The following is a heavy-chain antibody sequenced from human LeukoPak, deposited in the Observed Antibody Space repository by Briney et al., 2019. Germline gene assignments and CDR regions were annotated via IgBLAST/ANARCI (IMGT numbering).Heavy chain of an antibody. V-gene: IGHV3-66*01. Sequence: GGSLRLSCTVSGFTFGDYAMSWVRQAPGKGLEWVSVIYSGGSTYYADSVKGRFTISRDNSKNTLYLQMNSLRAEDTAVYYCASPYCGGDCYSNSNAFDIWGQGTMVTVSS. CDR1: GFTFGDYA. D-gene: IGHD2-21*02. CDR2: IYSGGST. J-gene: IGHJ3*02. CDR3: ASPYCGGDCYSNSNAFDI.